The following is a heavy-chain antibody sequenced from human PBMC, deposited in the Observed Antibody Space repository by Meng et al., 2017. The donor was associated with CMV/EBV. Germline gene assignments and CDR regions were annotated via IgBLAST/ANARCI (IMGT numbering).Heavy chain of an antibody. CDR3: AGSRPGGGACDY. CDR1: GASIKNYN. D-gene: IGHD3-16*01. J-gene: IGHJ4*02. CDR2: IQVIGHT. Sequence: QLLIQESGPGLVQPSETLSLTCIVAGASIKNYNWNWVRQSAGQGLEWIGLIQVIGHTVYNPSLKSRVTVSLDASKSQFSLTLNSVTAADTATYYCAGSRPGGGACDYWGQGILVTVSS. V-gene: IGHV4-4*07.